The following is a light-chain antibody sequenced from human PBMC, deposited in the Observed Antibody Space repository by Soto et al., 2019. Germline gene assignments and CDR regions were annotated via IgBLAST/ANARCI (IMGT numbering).Light chain of an antibody. CDR1: GHTSYI. CDR3: QQTYAAPLT. Sequence: SSASASLGSSVKLTCTLSSGHTSYIIAWYQQKPGKAPTLLISAASTLQSGVPSRFSGSGKGTHFTLSISDLRPEDFATYYCQQTYAAPLTFGGGTKVDIK. V-gene: IGKV1-39*01. J-gene: IGKJ4*01. CDR2: AAS.